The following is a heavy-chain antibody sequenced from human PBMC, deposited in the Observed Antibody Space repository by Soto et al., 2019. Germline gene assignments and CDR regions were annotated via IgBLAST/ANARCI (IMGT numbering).Heavy chain of an antibody. J-gene: IGHJ4*02. D-gene: IGHD2-15*01. V-gene: IGHV5-51*01. CDR3: ARLVRGYCSGGSCVPFDY. Sequence: GESLKISCKGSGYSFTSYWIGWVRQMPGKGLEWMGIIYPGDSDTRYSPSFQGQVTISADKSISTAYLQWSSLKASDTAMYYCARLVRGYCSGGSCVPFDYWGQGTLVTVSS. CDR2: IYPGDSDT. CDR1: GYSFTSYW.